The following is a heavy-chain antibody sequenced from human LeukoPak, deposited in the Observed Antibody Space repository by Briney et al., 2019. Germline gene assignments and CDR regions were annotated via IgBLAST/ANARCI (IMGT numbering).Heavy chain of an antibody. CDR3: ARPDAPLGGLSDYYYGMDV. V-gene: IGHV1-18*01. D-gene: IGHD4-23*01. Sequence: ASVKVSCKASGYTFTSYGISWVRQAPGQGLEWMGWISAYNGNTNYAQKLQGRVTMTTDTSTSTAYMELRSLRSDDTAVYYCARPDAPLGGLSDYYYGMDVWGQGTTVTVFS. CDR1: GYTFTSYG. J-gene: IGHJ6*02. CDR2: ISAYNGNT.